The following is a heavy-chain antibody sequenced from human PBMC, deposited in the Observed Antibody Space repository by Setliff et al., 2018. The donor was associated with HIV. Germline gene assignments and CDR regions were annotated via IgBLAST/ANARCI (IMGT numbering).Heavy chain of an antibody. D-gene: IGHD2-8*02. CDR1: GGTFSSYA. Sequence: ASVKVSCKASGGTFSSYAISWVRQATGQGLEWMGWMNPNSGNTGYAQKFQGRVTMTRNTSISTAYMELSRLRSDDTAVYYCARDFGQDPILYYFDYWGRERWSPSPQ. J-gene: IGHJ4*02. CDR3: ARDFGQDPILYYFDY. CDR2: MNPNSGNT. V-gene: IGHV1-8*02.